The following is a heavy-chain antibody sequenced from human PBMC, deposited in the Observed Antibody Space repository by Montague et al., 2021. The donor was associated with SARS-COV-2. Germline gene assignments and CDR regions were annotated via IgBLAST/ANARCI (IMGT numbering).Heavy chain of an antibody. V-gene: IGHV4-4*07. J-gene: IGHJ4*02. Sequence: SETLSLTCTVSGASISYFYWSWIRQPAGKGLEWIGRVSPSGSTNYNPSLNSRVTMSVDTSKKQFSLRLSPVTAADTAVYYCARDVVAAPGTFGYWGQGTLVTVSS. CDR2: VSPSGST. CDR3: ARDVVAAPGTFGY. D-gene: IGHD6-13*01. CDR1: GASISYFY.